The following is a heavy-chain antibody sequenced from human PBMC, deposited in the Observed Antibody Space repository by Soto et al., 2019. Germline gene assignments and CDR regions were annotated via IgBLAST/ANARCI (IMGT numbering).Heavy chain of an antibody. D-gene: IGHD3-16*01. CDR2: IYYSGST. V-gene: IGHV4-61*05. Sequence: SETLSLTCTVSGGSISSSSYYWGWIRQPPGKGLEWIGYIYYSGSTNYNPSLKSRVTISVDTSKNQFSLKLSSVTAADTAVYYCARVWGYAFDIWGQGTKVTVSS. J-gene: IGHJ3*02. CDR3: ARVWGYAFDI. CDR1: GGSISSSSYY.